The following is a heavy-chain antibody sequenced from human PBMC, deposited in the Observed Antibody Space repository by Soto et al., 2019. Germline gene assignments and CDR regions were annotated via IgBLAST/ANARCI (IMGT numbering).Heavy chain of an antibody. V-gene: IGHV4-30-2*05. D-gene: IGHD6-13*01. J-gene: IGHJ6*02. CDR2: IYHSGST. Sequence: PPGKGLEWIGYIYHSGSTYYNPSLKSRVTISVDTSKNQFSLKLSSVTAADTAVYYCARGIAAAGPGDYYYYYGMDVWGQGTTVTVS. CDR3: ARGIAAAGPGDYYYYYGMDV.